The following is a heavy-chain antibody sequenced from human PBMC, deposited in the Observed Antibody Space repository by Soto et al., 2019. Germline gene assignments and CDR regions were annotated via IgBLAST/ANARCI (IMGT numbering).Heavy chain of an antibody. D-gene: IGHD1-26*01. J-gene: IGHJ6*02. Sequence: PGESLKISCKGSGYSFTSYWIGWVRQMPGKGLERMGIIYPGDSDTRYSPSFQGQVTISADKSISTAYLQWSSLKASDTAMFYCARGAHPLDSYYYYYGMDVWGQGTTVTVSS. CDR3: ARGAHPLDSYYYYYGMDV. CDR1: GYSFTSYW. V-gene: IGHV5-51*01. CDR2: IYPGDSDT.